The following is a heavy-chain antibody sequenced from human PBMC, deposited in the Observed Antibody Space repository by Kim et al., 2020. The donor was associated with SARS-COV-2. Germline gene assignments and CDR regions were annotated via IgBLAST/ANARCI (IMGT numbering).Heavy chain of an antibody. CDR1: GDSFSGNY. CDR3: SLGAPGNTGSYNY. J-gene: IGHJ4*02. V-gene: IGHV1-2*06. CDR2: INPNSGGT. Sequence: ASVKVSCKASGDSFSGNYIHWVRQAPGQRLEWMGRINPNSGGTNYEQKFQDRITMTRDTSITTAYMELSSLRSDDTAVYYCSLGAPGNTGSYNYWGQGTL. D-gene: IGHD1-26*01.